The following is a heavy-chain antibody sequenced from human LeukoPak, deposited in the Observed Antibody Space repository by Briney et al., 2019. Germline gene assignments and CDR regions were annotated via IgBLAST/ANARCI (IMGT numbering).Heavy chain of an antibody. CDR1: GYTFTGYY. CDR2: INPNSGGT. Sequence: ASVKVSCKASGYTFTGYYMHWVRQAPGQGLEWMGWINPNSGGTNYAQKFQGRVTMTRDTSISTAYMELSRLRSDDTAVYYCARAPDIVVVPAANPVDYWGQGTLVTVSS. D-gene: IGHD2-2*01. CDR3: ARAPDIVVVPAANPVDY. J-gene: IGHJ4*02. V-gene: IGHV1-2*02.